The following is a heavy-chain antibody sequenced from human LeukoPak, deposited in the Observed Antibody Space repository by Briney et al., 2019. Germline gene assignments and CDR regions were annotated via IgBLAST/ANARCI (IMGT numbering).Heavy chain of an antibody. D-gene: IGHD3-10*01. CDR2: IYSGGST. V-gene: IGHV3-53*01. CDR1: GFTVSSNY. J-gene: IGHJ4*02. CDR3: SRGGEMSEMDY. Sequence: GGSLTLSCPASGFTVSSNYMSWVRQAPGKGLDWVSVIYSGGSTYYADSVKGRFTISRHNSKNTLYLQMNNLRAEDTALYYFSRGGEMSEMDYWGQGTLVSVSS.